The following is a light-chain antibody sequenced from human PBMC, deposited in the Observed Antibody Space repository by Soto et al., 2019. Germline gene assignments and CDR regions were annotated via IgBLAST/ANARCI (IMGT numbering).Light chain of an antibody. J-gene: IGKJ1*01. CDR2: GAS. V-gene: IGKV3-15*01. CDR3: QQYNNRPPWT. CDR1: QSVGSN. Sequence: EIVMTQSPATLSVSPGERATLSCRASQSVGSNLAWYQQKPGQAPRLLMYGASTRATGVPARFSGSGSGAEFTLTNSSLQSEDFAVDYCQQYNNRPPWTFGQGTKVEIE.